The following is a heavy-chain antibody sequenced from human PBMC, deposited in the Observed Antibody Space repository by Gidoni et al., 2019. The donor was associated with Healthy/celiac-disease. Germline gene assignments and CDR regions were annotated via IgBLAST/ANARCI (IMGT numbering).Heavy chain of an antibody. V-gene: IGHV3-48*02. D-gene: IGHD3-10*01. Sequence: EVQQVESGGGLVQPGGSLRLSCAASGFTFSSYSMNWVRQAPGKGLEWVSYISSSSSTIYYADSGKGRFTISRDNAKNSLYLQMNSLRDEDTAVYYCARVGGFGIGPPDWFDPWGQGTLVTVSS. CDR1: GFTFSSYS. J-gene: IGHJ5*02. CDR2: ISSSSSTI. CDR3: ARVGGFGIGPPDWFDP.